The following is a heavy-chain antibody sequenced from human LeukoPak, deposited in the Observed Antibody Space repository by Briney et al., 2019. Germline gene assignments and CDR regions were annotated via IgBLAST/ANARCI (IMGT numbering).Heavy chain of an antibody. Sequence: PGGSLRLSCAASGFTFSSYSMNWVRQAPGKGPEWVSSISSSSSYIYYADSVKGRFTISRDNAKNSLYLQMNSLRAEDTAVYYCARDRAAVAGIRGDYWGQGTLVTVSS. D-gene: IGHD6-19*01. J-gene: IGHJ4*02. V-gene: IGHV3-21*01. CDR1: GFTFSSYS. CDR2: ISSSSSYI. CDR3: ARDRAAVAGIRGDY.